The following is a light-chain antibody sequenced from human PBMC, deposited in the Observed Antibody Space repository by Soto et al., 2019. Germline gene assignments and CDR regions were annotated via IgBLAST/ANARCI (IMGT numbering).Light chain of an antibody. CDR2: AAS. CDR1: QSISSF. CDR3: QQSYTTPRT. Sequence: DIQMTQSASSLSRSVGDRVTISCLASQSISSFLNWFQQKPGKAPKLLIYAASSLQSGVPSRFSGSGSGTDFTLTFSSFQPEDFATYYCQQSYTTPRTFGQGTKVDIK. J-gene: IGKJ1*01. V-gene: IGKV1-39*01.